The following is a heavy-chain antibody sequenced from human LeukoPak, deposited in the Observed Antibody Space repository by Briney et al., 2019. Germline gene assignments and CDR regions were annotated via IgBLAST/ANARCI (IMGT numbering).Heavy chain of an antibody. V-gene: IGHV3-30-3*01. Sequence: GGSLRLSCAASGFTFSSYAMHWVRQAPGKGLEWVAVISYDGSNKYYADSVKGRFTISRDNSKNTLYLQMNSLRAEDTAVYYCASGTRSGWYKGAEYFQHWGQGTLVTVSS. J-gene: IGHJ1*01. D-gene: IGHD6-19*01. CDR1: GFTFSSYA. CDR3: ASGTRSGWYKGAEYFQH. CDR2: ISYDGSNK.